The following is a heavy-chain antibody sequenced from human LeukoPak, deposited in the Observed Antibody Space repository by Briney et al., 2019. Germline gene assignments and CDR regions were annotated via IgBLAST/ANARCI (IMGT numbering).Heavy chain of an antibody. V-gene: IGHV3-30*04. CDR1: GFTFSSYA. J-gene: IGHJ6*03. D-gene: IGHD6-19*01. CDR3: ARGTSGWPMDV. CDR2: ISYDGSNK. Sequence: PGGSLRLSCAASGFTFSSYAMHWVRQAPGKGLEWVAVISYDGSNKYYANSVKGRFTISRDNSKNTLYLQMNSLRAEDTAVYYCARGTSGWPMDVWGKGTTVTVSS.